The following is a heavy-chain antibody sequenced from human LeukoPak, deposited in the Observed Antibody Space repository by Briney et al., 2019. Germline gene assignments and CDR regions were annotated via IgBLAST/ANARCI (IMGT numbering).Heavy chain of an antibody. D-gene: IGHD1-26*01. V-gene: IGHV4-59*02. CDR2: FYYSGST. CDR1: GGSVSSYS. CDR3: SRESGAFCPFGY. J-gene: IGHJ4*02. Sequence: NPSETLSLTCTVSGGSVSSYSWSWIRQPPGKGLEWIGYFYYSGSTNYNPSLKSRVTISVDTSKSQFSLNLTSVTAADTAIYYCSRESGAFCPFGYWGQGTLLIVPP.